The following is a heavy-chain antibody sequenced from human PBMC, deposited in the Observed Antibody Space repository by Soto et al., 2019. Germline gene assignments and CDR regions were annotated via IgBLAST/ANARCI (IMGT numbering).Heavy chain of an antibody. CDR2: IYYSGST. CDR3: ARDRPVMVRGVIGGMDV. Sequence: PSETLSLTCTVSGGSTSSGGYYWSWIRQHPGKGLEWIGYIYYSGSTYYNPSLKSRVTISVDTSKNQFSLKLSSVTAADTAVYYCARDRPVMVRGVIGGMDVWGQGTTVTVSS. V-gene: IGHV4-31*03. D-gene: IGHD3-10*01. CDR1: GGSTSSGGYY. J-gene: IGHJ6*02.